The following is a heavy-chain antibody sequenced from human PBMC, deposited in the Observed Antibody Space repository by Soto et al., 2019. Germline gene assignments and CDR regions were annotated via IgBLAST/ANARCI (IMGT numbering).Heavy chain of an antibody. CDR3: ATGIAAVYYYYGMDV. D-gene: IGHD6-13*01. CDR2: ISYDGSNK. J-gene: IGHJ6*02. Sequence: QVQLVESGGGVVQPGRSLRLSCAASGFTFSSYGMHWVRQAPGKGLEWVAVISYDGSNKYYADSVKGRFTISRDNSKNTLYLQMNSLRAEDTAVHYCATGIAAVYYYYGMDVWGQGTTVTVSS. CDR1: GFTFSSYG. V-gene: IGHV3-30*03.